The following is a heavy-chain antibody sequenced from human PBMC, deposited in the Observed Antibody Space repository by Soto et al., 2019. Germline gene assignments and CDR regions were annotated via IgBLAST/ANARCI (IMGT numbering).Heavy chain of an antibody. J-gene: IGHJ5*02. V-gene: IGHV4-30-2*01. CDR1: GGXISSGGYS. CDR3: ARVPARDIAARHESWFDP. Sequence: SETLSLTCAVSGGXISSGGYSWSWIRQPPGKGLEWIGYIYHSGSTYYNPSLKSRVTISVDTSKNQFSLKLSSVTAADTAVYYCARVPARDIAARHESWFDPWGQGTLVTVSS. CDR2: IYHSGST. D-gene: IGHD6-6*01.